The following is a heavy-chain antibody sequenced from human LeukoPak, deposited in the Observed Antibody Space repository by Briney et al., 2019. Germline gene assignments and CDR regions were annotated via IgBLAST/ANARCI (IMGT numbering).Heavy chain of an antibody. CDR3: ARDSPEGTYAFDN. V-gene: IGHV4-39*07. J-gene: IGHJ4*02. Sequence: PSETLSLTCTVFDGSISSSSDSWGWIRQPPGKVLEWIGSVHYSGTAYYNPSLRSRVTKSLDASKNQFSVRLTSLNAADTAVYFCARDSPEGTYAFDNWGQGTLVTVSS. D-gene: IGHD3-16*01. CDR2: VHYSGTA. CDR1: DGSISSSSDS.